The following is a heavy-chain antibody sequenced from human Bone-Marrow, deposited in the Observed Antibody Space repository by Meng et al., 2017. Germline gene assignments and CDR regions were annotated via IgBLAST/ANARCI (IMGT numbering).Heavy chain of an antibody. Sequence: SETLSLTCTVSGGSISSYYWGWIRQPPGKGLEWIGSIYYSGSTYYNPSLKSRVTIAVYTSQTRFALKLSSVTAADTAVYYCARDRRGGWDDAFDIWGHGTMVTVSS. J-gene: IGHJ3*02. CDR2: IYYSGST. CDR1: GGSISSYY. D-gene: IGHD1-26*01. CDR3: ARDRRGGWDDAFDI. V-gene: IGHV4-39*06.